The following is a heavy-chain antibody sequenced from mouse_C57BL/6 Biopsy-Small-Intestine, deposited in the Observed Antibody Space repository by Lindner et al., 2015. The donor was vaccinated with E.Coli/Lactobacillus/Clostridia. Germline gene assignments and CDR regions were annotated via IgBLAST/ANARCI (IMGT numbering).Heavy chain of an antibody. Sequence: SVKVSCKAVRYSFKVYSLHWVRQAPGQGLQWMGWIDPDSGDTSYAHVFEGRVTITRDTSINTAYMELSRVRSDDTAVYYCAGAIDDPYTGYRALDVWGQGTMVTVSS. J-gene: IGHJ1*01. V-gene: IGHV14-2*02. CDR3: AGAIDDPYTGYRALDV. CDR2: IDPDSGDT. CDR1: RYSFKVYS. D-gene: IGHD2-2*01.